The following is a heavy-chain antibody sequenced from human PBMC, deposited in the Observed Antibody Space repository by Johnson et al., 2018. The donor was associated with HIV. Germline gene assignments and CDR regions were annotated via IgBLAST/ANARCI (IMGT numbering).Heavy chain of an antibody. CDR1: GFTFDDYG. D-gene: IGHD2-15*01. CDR3: ARVLFSGGSCYSDAFDI. J-gene: IGHJ3*02. V-gene: IGHV3-20*04. CDR2: INWNGGST. Sequence: VQLVESGGGVVRPGGSLRLSCAASGFTFDDYGMSWVRQAPGKGLEWVSGINWNGGSTGYADSVKGRFTISRDNAKNSLYLQMNSLRAEDTALYYCARVLFSGGSCYSDAFDIWGQGTMVTVSS.